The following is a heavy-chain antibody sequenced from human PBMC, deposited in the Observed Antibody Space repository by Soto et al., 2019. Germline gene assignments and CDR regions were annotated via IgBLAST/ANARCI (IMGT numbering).Heavy chain of an antibody. Sequence: QLQLQESGPGLVKPSETLSLTCTVSGGSISSSSYYWGWIRQPPGKGLEWIGSIYYSGSTYYNPSLKSRVIISVDTSKNQFSLKLSSVTAADTAVYYCATQVRWGARYAWGQGTLVTVSS. V-gene: IGHV4-39*01. D-gene: IGHD2-8*01. J-gene: IGHJ4*02. CDR3: ATQVRWGARYA. CDR1: GGSISSSSYY. CDR2: IYYSGST.